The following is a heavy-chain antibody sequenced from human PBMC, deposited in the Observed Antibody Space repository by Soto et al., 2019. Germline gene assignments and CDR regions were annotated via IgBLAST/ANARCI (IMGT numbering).Heavy chain of an antibody. CDR3: GRDYDILTGSTQFDY. CDR1: GYTFTSYG. D-gene: IGHD3-9*01. J-gene: IGHJ4*02. V-gene: IGHV1-18*01. Sequence: ASVKVSCKASGYTFTSYGISWVRQAPGQGLEWMGWISAYNGNTNYAQKLQGRVTMTTDTSTSTAYMELRSLRSDDTAVYYCGRDYDILTGSTQFDYWGQGTLVTVSS. CDR2: ISAYNGNT.